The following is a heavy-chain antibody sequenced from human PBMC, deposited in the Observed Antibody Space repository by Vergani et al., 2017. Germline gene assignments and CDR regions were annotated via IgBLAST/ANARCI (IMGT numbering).Heavy chain of an antibody. CDR3: ARGGYDFWSGYYPGDYYYMDV. V-gene: IGHV3-21*01. Sequence: EVQLVESGGGLVKPGGSLRLSCAASGFTFSSYSMNWVRQAPGKGLEWVSSISSSSSYIYYADSVKGRFTISRDNAKNSLYLQMNSLRAEDTAVYYCARGGYDFWSGYYPGDYYYMDVWGKGTTVTVSS. CDR1: GFTFSSYS. J-gene: IGHJ6*03. CDR2: ISSSSSYI. D-gene: IGHD3-3*01.